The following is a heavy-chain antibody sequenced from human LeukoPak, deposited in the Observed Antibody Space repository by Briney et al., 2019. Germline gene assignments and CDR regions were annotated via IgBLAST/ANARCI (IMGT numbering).Heavy chain of an antibody. CDR2: INPNSGDT. J-gene: IGHJ3*02. CDR1: GYTFTVYF. CDR3: ARYFSGFDAFDI. D-gene: IGHD2-15*01. Sequence: ASVTVSFKASGYTFTVYFIHWVRQAPGQGLEWLGWINPNSGDTKYSQNFQGRVTMTRDTSITTAYMDLSSLRSNDSAVYFCARYFSGFDAFDIWGQGTMVTVSS. V-gene: IGHV1-2*02.